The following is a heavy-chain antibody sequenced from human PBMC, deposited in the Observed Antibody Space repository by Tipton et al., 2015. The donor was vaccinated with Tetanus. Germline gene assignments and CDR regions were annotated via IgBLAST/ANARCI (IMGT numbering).Heavy chain of an antibody. CDR1: GGSFSGYY. Sequence: TLSLTCAVYGGSFSGYYWSWIRQPPGKGLEWIGEINHSGSTNYNPSLKSRVTISVDTSKNQFSLKLSSVTAADTAVYYCARGVVDSSSWTSYYYYYGMDVWGQGTTVTVSS. CDR2: INHSGST. J-gene: IGHJ6*02. D-gene: IGHD6-13*01. CDR3: ARGVVDSSSWTSYYYYYGMDV. V-gene: IGHV4-34*01.